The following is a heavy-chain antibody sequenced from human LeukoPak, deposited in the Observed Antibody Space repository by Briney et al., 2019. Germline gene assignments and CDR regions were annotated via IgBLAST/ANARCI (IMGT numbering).Heavy chain of an antibody. Sequence: ASVKVSCKASGGTFSSYSISWVRQAPGQGPEWLGRITPNLAITDYAQKFRGRVTLTADKSTSTVYMELGSLTSEDTAVYYCAREGIPGIAAAGLYYYYVMDVWGQGTTVTVSS. CDR2: ITPNLAIT. J-gene: IGHJ6*02. D-gene: IGHD6-13*01. V-gene: IGHV1-69*04. CDR3: AREGIPGIAAAGLYYYYVMDV. CDR1: GGTFSSYS.